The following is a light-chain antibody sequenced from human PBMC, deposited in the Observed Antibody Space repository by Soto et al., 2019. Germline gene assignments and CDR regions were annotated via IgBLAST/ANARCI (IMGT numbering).Light chain of an antibody. Sequence: EVGLTQSPYTLSLSPGEVVTLSCRASATVRDYVAWHQQQPGQAPRLLVFGASTRSSGVPDRFSVSGSGTYFTLTINSLEPDDVAVYYCQQYYTSPYSFGQGTKLEIK. CDR2: GAS. CDR3: QQYYTSPYS. V-gene: IGKV3-20*01. J-gene: IGKJ2*01. CDR1: ATVRDY.